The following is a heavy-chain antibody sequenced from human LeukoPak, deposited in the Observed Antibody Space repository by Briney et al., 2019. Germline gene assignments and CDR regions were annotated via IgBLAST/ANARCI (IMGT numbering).Heavy chain of an antibody. V-gene: IGHV3-23*01. CDR1: GFTFSSYA. CDR3: AKGADYSDSSGYYHY. CDR2: ISGSAGST. D-gene: IGHD3-22*01. Sequence: PGGSLRLSCAASGFTFSSYAMSWVRQAPGKGLEWVSAISGSAGSTYYADSVKGRFTISRDNSKNTLYLQMNSLRAEDTAVYYCAKGADYSDSSGYYHYWGQGTLVTVSS. J-gene: IGHJ4*02.